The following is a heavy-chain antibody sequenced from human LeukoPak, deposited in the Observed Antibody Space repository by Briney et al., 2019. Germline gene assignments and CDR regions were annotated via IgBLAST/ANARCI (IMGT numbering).Heavy chain of an antibody. CDR1: AGSISSYY. CDR3: ARVEEGYGSGRRENYYYYYMDV. D-gene: IGHD3-10*01. J-gene: IGHJ6*03. Sequence: SETLSLTCTVSAGSISSYYWRWIRQPPQKGLEWIGSIQYTGSTNYNPSLKSRVTISVDTSKNQFSLKLSSVTAADTAVYYCARVEEGYGSGRRENYYYYYMDVWGKGTTVTISS. CDR2: IQYTGST. V-gene: IGHV4-59*01.